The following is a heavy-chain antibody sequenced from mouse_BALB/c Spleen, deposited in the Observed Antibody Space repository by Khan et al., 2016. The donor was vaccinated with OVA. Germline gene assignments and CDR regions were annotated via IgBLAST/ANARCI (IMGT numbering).Heavy chain of an antibody. J-gene: IGHJ3*01. V-gene: IGHV1-4*01. CDR1: GYTFTTYT. CDR2: IIPTNDYT. CDR3: AREGAYYRSDGWFAY. D-gene: IGHD2-14*01. Sequence: QVHVKQSETELARPGASVKMSCKASGYTFTTYTIHWVKQRPGQSLEWIGYIIPTNDYTNYNQKFKDRATLTADKSSSTAYMQLSSLTSEDSALYSCAREGAYYRSDGWFAYWGQGTLVTVSA.